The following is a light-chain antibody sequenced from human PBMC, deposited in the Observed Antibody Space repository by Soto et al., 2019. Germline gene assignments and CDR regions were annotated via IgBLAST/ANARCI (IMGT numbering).Light chain of an antibody. V-gene: IGKV1-39*01. CDR1: QSIGNF. Sequence: DIQMTQSPPSLSASVGDRVTITCRASQSIGNFLNWYQQKPGKAPAPLIYGGSNLQSGVPSRFSGSGSRPDFPLTISSLQPDDFGTYYCQQTYSIPSFGPGTKVDVK. J-gene: IGKJ3*01. CDR3: QQTYSIPS. CDR2: GGS.